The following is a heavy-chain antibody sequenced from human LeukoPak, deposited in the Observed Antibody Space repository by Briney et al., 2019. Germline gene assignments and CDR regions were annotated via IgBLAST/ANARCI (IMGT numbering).Heavy chain of an antibody. CDR3: ARQGLWFGELYWFDP. V-gene: IGHV4-39*01. CDR1: GGSISSSSYY. D-gene: IGHD3-10*01. Sequence: SETLSLTCSVSGGSISSSSYYWGWIRQPPGKGLEWIGSIYYSGSTYYNPSLKRRVTISVDTSKNQFSLKLSSVTAADTAVYYCARQGLWFGELYWFDPWGQGTLVTVSS. J-gene: IGHJ5*02. CDR2: IYYSGST.